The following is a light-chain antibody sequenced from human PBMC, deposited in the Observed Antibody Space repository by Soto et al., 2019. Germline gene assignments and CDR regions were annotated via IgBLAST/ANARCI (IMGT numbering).Light chain of an antibody. CDR1: QTISSW. V-gene: IGKV1-5*03. CDR3: QHYNSYSEA. CDR2: KAS. J-gene: IGKJ1*01. Sequence: DIKITQSPSALSGKVGDRVTITCRASQTISSWLAWYQQKPGKAPKLLIYKASTLKSGVPSRFSGSGSGTEFTLTISSLQPDDFATYYCQHYNSYSEAFGQGTMV.